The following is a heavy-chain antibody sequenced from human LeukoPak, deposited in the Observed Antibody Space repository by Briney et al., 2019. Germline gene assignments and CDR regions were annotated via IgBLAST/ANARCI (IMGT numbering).Heavy chain of an antibody. CDR3: ARDQGRTTVTTLDY. CDR2: TYYRSKWYN. J-gene: IGHJ4*02. CDR1: GDSVSSNSAA. V-gene: IGHV6-1*01. D-gene: IGHD4-17*01. Sequence: SQTLSLACAISGDSVSSNSAAWNWIRQSPSRGLEWLGRTYYRSKWYNDYAVSVKSRITITPDTSKNQFSLQLNSVTPEDTAVYYCARDQGRTTVTTLDYWCQGTLVTVSA.